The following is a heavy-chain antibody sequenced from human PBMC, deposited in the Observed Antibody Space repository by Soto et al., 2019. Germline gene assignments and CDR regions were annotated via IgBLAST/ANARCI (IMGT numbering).Heavy chain of an antibody. CDR2: IWYDGSNK. CDR3: ARVTLRGVAYGMDV. D-gene: IGHD3-16*01. CDR1: GFTFRSYG. J-gene: IGHJ6*02. Sequence: GGSLRLSCAASGFTFRSYGMHWVRQAPGKGLEWVAVIWYDGSNKYYADSVKGRFTISRDNSNNTLYLQMNSLRGEDTAVYYCARVTLRGVAYGMDVWGQGTTVTVSS. V-gene: IGHV3-33*08.